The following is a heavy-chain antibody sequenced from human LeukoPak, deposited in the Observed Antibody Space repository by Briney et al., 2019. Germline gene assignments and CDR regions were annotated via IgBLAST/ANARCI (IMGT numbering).Heavy chain of an antibody. J-gene: IGHJ3*02. CDR2: IYYSGST. CDR1: GFTFSASY. V-gene: IGHV4-38-2*01. D-gene: IGHD2-2*01. CDR3: ARRPYSLLWSPTRRDAFDI. Sequence: PGGSLRLSCVASGFTFSASYMTWVRQPPGKGLEWIGSIYYSGSTYYNPSLKSRVTISVDTSKNQFSLKLSSVTAADTAVYYCARRPYSLLWSPTRRDAFDIWSQGTMVTVSS.